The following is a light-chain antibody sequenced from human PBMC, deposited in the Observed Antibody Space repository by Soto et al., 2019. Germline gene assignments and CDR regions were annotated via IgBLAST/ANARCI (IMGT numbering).Light chain of an antibody. CDR1: KSVSSSY. V-gene: IGKV3-20*01. Sequence: EIVLTQSPGTLSLSPGERATLSCRASKSVSSSYLAWYQQKPGQAPRLLIYGASSRATGIPDRFSGSGSGTDFTLTISRLEPEDFAVYYCQQYGSSLFGPGTKVDI. CDR2: GAS. CDR3: QQYGSSL. J-gene: IGKJ3*01.